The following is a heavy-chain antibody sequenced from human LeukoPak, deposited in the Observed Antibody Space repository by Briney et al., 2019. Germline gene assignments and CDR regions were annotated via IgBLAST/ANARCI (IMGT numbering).Heavy chain of an antibody. J-gene: IGHJ4*02. CDR2: ISSNGGST. D-gene: IGHD6-6*01. Sequence: PGGSLRLSCAASGFTFSSYAMHWVRQAPGKGLEYVSAISSNGGSTYYANSVKGRFTISRDNSKNTLYLQMGSLRAEDMAVYYCARAMQLHFDYWGQGTLVTVSS. CDR3: ARAMQLHFDY. CDR1: GFTFSSYA. V-gene: IGHV3-64*01.